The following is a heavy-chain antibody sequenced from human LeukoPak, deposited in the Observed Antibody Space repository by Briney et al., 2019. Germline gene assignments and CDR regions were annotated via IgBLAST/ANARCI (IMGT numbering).Heavy chain of an antibody. Sequence: GASVKVSCKASGYTFSSYGISWVRQAPGQGLEWMGWISAYNGKTKYAQKLQGRVTMTTETSTSTAYMELRSLRSDDTAVYYCARARQQLAWANWFDPWGQGTLVTVSS. CDR3: ARARQQLAWANWFDP. J-gene: IGHJ5*02. CDR1: GYTFSSYG. V-gene: IGHV1-18*01. CDR2: ISAYNGKT. D-gene: IGHD6-13*01.